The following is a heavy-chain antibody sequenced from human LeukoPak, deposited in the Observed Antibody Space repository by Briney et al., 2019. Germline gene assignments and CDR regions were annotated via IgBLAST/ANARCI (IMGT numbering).Heavy chain of an antibody. V-gene: IGHV3-33*06. CDR3: VKDRSRRYSGSYYPFNY. J-gene: IGHJ4*02. Sequence: PGGSLRLSCSASGFTFSTYAMPWVRQAPGKGLEWVAVIWYDGSNKYYADSVKGRFTISRDNSKNTLYVQMSSLRAEDTAVYYCVKDRSRRYSGSYYPFNYWGQGTLVTVSS. CDR1: GFTFSTYA. CDR2: IWYDGSNK. D-gene: IGHD1-26*01.